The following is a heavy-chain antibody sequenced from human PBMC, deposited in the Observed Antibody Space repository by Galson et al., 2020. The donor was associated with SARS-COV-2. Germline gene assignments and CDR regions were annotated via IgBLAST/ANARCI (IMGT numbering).Heavy chain of an antibody. J-gene: IGHJ3*02. CDR2: AGSVGDT. CDR3: TKGQVGNAFDI. V-gene: IGHV3-13*01. CDR1: GFTFSDYD. Sequence: GESLKISCAASGFTFSDYDMHWVRQASGKSLEWVSLAGSVGDTYYLGSVKGRFIIYRDNAKSSLYLQMNSLTAGDTAIYYCTKGQVGNAFDIWGQGTLVTVSS. D-gene: IGHD1-26*01.